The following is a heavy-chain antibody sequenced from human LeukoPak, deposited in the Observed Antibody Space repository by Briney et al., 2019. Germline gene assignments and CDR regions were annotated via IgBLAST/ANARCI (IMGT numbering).Heavy chain of an antibody. Sequence: ASQTLSLTCTVSGGPISSGDYYWSWIRQPPGKGLEWIGYIYYSGSTYYNPSLKSRVTISVDTSKNQFSLKLSSVTAADTAVYYCARANYGDYGMGGFDYWGQGTLVTVSS. J-gene: IGHJ4*02. CDR1: GGPISSGDYY. CDR3: ARANYGDYGMGGFDY. CDR2: IYYSGST. D-gene: IGHD4-17*01. V-gene: IGHV4-30-4*01.